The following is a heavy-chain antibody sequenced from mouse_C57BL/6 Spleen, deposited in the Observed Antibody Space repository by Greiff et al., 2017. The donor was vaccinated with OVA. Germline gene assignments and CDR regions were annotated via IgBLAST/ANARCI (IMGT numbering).Heavy chain of an antibody. V-gene: IGHV5-4*01. J-gene: IGHJ4*01. Sequence: EVKLVESGGGLVKPGGSLKLSCAASGFTFSSYAMSWVRQTPEKRLEWVATISDGGSYTYYPDNVKGRFTISRDNAKNNLYLQMSHLKSEDTAMYYCARDRGYPAMDYWGQGTSVTVSS. D-gene: IGHD2-2*01. CDR1: GFTFSSYA. CDR2: ISDGGSYT. CDR3: ARDRGYPAMDY.